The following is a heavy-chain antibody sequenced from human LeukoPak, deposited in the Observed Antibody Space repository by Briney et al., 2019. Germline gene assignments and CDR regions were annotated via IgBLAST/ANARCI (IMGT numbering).Heavy chain of an antibody. CDR2: ISSSGSTI. CDR3: ARDAEPFLYYCDSSGYLDY. CDR1: GFTFSDYY. D-gene: IGHD3-22*01. V-gene: IGHV3-11*01. Sequence: GGSLRLSCAASGFTFSDYYMSWIRQAPGKGLEWVSYISSSGSTIYYADSVKGRFIISRDNAKNSLYLQMNSLRAEDTAVYYCARDAEPFLYYCDSSGYLDYWGQGTLVTVSS. J-gene: IGHJ4*02.